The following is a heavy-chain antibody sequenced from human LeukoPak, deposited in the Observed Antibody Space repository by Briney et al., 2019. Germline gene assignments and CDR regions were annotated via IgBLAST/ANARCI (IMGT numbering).Heavy chain of an antibody. CDR3: ARHAYGIDF. CDR2: IGSSGTTI. Sequence: HPGGSLRLSCAASGFTFTSFGMNWVRQAPGKGLEWLSYIGSSGTTIYYADSVKGRFTISRDNAKKSLYLQMNSLRAEDTAVYYCARHAYGIDFWGQGILVTVSS. CDR1: GFTFTSFG. V-gene: IGHV3-48*01. J-gene: IGHJ4*02. D-gene: IGHD3-10*01.